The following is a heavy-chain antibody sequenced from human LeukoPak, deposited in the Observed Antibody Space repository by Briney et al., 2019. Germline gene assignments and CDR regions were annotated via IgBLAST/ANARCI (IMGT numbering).Heavy chain of an antibody. D-gene: IGHD6-13*01. J-gene: IGHJ3*02. CDR2: IYYSGST. V-gene: IGHV4-31*03. CDR3: ARENVSSSWPDDAFDI. CDR1: GGSISSGGYY. Sequence: SETLSLTCTVSGGSISSGGYYWSWIRQHPGKGLEWIGYIYYSGSTYYNPSLKSRVTISVDTSKNQLSLKLSSVTAADTAVYYCARENVSSSWPDDAFDIWGQGTMVTVSS.